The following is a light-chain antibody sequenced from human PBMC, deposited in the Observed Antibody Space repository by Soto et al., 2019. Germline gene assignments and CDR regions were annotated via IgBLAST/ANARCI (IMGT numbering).Light chain of an antibody. J-gene: IGKJ4*01. CDR1: QNLLYSSNNRNY. Sequence: DIVMTQSPDSLVVSLGERATINCKSSQNLLYSSNNRNYFAWYQQKPGHPPKLLIHWASTRASGVPDRFSGSGSGTDFTLTISSLQAEDVAIYYCQQYYAKPLTFGGGTKLEIK. V-gene: IGKV4-1*01. CDR2: WAS. CDR3: QQYYAKPLT.